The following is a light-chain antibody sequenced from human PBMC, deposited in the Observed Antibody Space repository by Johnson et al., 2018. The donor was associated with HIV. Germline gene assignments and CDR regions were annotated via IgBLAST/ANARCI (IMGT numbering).Light chain of an antibody. CDR2: ENN. Sequence: QSVLTQPPSVSAAPGQKVTISCSGSSSDMGNYAVSWYQQLPETAPKLLIYENNKRPSGIPDRFSGSKSGTSATMGITGLWPEDEADYYCGTGDNSLNTGAVFGTGTKVTVL. J-gene: IGLJ1*01. V-gene: IGLV1-41*01. CDR3: GTGDNSLNTGAV. CDR1: SSDMGNYA.